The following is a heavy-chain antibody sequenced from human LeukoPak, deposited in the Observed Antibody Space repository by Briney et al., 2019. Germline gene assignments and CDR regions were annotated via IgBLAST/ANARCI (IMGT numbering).Heavy chain of an antibody. CDR2: INPSGGST. V-gene: IGHV1-46*01. CDR3: ARIYSGSYYDY. D-gene: IGHD1-26*01. J-gene: IGHJ4*02. Sequence: ASVKVSCKASGYTFTSYYMHWVRQAPGQGLEWMGIINPSGGSTSYAQKFQGRVIMTRDKSTSTVYMELSSLRSEDTAVYYCARIYSGSYYDYWGQGTLVTVSS. CDR1: GYTFTSYY.